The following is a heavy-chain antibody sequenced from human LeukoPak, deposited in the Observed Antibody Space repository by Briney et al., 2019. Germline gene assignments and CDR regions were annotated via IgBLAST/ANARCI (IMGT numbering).Heavy chain of an antibody. CDR3: ARVGRTPPFN. V-gene: IGHV3-74*01. Sequence: PGGSLRLSCAASGFSFSTYWMHWVRQAPGKGLVWVSQINPDGSSTDYADSVKGRFTSSRDNAKNTVYLQMNSLRAEDTAVYYCARVGRTPPFNWGQRTLVTVSS. CDR1: GFSFSTYW. J-gene: IGHJ4*02. CDR2: INPDGSST.